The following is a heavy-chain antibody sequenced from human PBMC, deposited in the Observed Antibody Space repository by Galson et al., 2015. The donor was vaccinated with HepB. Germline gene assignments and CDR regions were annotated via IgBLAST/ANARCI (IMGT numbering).Heavy chain of an antibody. V-gene: IGHV3-66*01. CDR3: TRNEYYYDSGGFYDLRNYWYFDL. CDR2: VYSDGST. J-gene: IGHJ2*01. CDR1: GFTVSTNY. Sequence: SLRLSCAASGFTVSTNYMSWVRQVPGKGLEWVSVVYSDGSTYYADSVKGRFSISRANSKNTVFLQMNSLRAEDTAVYYCTRNEYYYDSGGFYDLRNYWYFDLWGRGTLVTVSS. D-gene: IGHD3-22*01.